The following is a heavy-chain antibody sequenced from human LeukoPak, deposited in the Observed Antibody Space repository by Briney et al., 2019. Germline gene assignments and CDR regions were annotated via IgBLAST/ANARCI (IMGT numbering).Heavy chain of an antibody. J-gene: IGHJ4*02. CDR2: IYYSGST. V-gene: IGHV4-59*01. Sequence: PSETLSLTCTVGGSISTYYWSWIRQLPGKGLEWIGYIYYSGSTNYNPSLKSRVTISVDTSKNQFSLKLSSVTAADTAVYYCARNPWVGYFDYWGQGTLVTVSS. CDR3: ARNPWVGYFDY. D-gene: IGHD1-26*01. CDR1: GGSISTYY.